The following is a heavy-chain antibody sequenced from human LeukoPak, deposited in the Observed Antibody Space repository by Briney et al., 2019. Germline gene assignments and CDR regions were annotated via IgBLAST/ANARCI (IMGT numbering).Heavy chain of an antibody. CDR3: ARRRRSNQDYFDY. J-gene: IGHJ4*02. D-gene: IGHD1-14*01. V-gene: IGHV4-38-2*01. CDR2: IYYSGST. CDR1: GFTFSSYA. Sequence: GSLRLSCAASGFTFSSYAMSWVRQAPGKGLEWIGSIYYSGSTYYNPSLKSRVTISVDTSKNQFSLKLSSVTAADTAVYYCARRRRSNQDYFDYWGQGTLVTVSS.